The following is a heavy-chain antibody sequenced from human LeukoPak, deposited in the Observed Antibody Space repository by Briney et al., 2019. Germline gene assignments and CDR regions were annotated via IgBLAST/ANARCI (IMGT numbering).Heavy chain of an antibody. D-gene: IGHD6-13*01. CDR3: ARVNKVAAAGTFDY. J-gene: IGHJ4*02. CDR2: IYYSGST. CDR1: GGSFSGYY. V-gene: IGHV4-59*01. Sequence: PSETLSLTCAVYGGSFSGYYWSWIRQPPGKGLEWIGYIYYSGSTNYNPSLKSRVTISVDTSKNQFSLKLSSVTAADTAVYYCARVNKVAAAGTFDYGGQGTLVTVSS.